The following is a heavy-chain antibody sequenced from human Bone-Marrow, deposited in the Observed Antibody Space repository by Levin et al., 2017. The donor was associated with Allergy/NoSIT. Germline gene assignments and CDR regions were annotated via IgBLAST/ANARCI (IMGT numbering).Heavy chain of an antibody. CDR1: GFTFSSYG. J-gene: IGHJ6*02. V-gene: IGHV3-33*01. CDR2: RWYDGSNK. D-gene: IGHD1-26*01. CDR3: ARDPPWELLRDYYYYYGMDV. Sequence: GESLKISCAASGFTFSSYGMHWVRQAPGKGLEWVAVRWYDGSNKYYADSVKGRFTISRDNSKNTLYLQMNSLRAEDTAVYYCARDPPWELLRDYYYYYGMDVWGQGTTVTVSS.